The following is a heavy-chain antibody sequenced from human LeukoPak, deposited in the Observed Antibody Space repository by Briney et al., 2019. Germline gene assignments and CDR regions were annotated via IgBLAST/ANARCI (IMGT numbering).Heavy chain of an antibody. D-gene: IGHD3-10*01. V-gene: IGHV3-48*04. CDR1: GFTFNTYS. J-gene: IGHJ4*02. Sequence: GGSLRLSCAASGFTFNTYSMNWVRQAPGKGLEWISYISSSSSTIYYADSVKGRFTISRDNAKNSVHLQMNSLRAEDTALYYCARDYGGSGRYPLDYWGQGTLVTVSS. CDR2: ISSSSSTI. CDR3: ARDYGGSGRYPLDY.